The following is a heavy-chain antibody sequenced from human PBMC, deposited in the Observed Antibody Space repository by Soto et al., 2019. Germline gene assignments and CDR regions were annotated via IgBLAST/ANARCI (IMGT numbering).Heavy chain of an antibody. CDR1: GYSISSGYY. D-gene: IGHD6-19*01. V-gene: IGHV4-38-2*01. Sequence: SETLSLTCAVSGYSISSGYYWGWIRQPPGKGLEWIGSIYHSGSTYYNPSLKSRVTISVDTSKNQFSLKLSSVTAADTAVYYCARGASSGWYNFDYWGQGTLVTVSS. CDR3: ARGASSGWYNFDY. J-gene: IGHJ4*02. CDR2: IYHSGST.